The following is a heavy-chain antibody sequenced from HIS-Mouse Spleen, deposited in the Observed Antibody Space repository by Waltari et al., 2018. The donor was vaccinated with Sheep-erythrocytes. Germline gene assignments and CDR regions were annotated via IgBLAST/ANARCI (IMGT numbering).Heavy chain of an antibody. CDR2: SKHSGSN. CDR3: ARISENYYGSGSWALY. V-gene: IGHV4-38-2*02. J-gene: IGHJ4*02. Sequence: QVQLQESGPGLVKPSETLSLTCTVSGYSISSGYSWGWIRQPPGKGLEWIGSSKHSGSNYYNPSLESRVTISVDTSKNQFSLKLSSVTAADTAVYYCARISENYYGSGSWALYWGQGTLVTVSS. CDR1: GYSISSGYS. D-gene: IGHD3-10*01.